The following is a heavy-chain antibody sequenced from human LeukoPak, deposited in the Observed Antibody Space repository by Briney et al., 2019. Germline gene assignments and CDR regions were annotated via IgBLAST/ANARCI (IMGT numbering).Heavy chain of an antibody. CDR3: AKGSGDFWIGYYAY. V-gene: IGHV3-23*01. CDR1: GFTFSSYA. Sequence: GGSLRFSCAASGFTFSSYAMSWVRQAPGQGLEWVSAISGSGGSKYYADSVKGRFTISRDNSKNTLYLQMNSLRAEDTAVYYCAKGSGDFWIGYYAYWGQGTLVTVSS. J-gene: IGHJ4*02. CDR2: ISGSGGSK. D-gene: IGHD3-3*01.